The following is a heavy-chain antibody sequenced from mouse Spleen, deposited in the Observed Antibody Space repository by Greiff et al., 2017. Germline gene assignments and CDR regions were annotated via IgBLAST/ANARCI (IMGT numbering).Heavy chain of an antibody. D-gene: IGHD2-1*01. CDR3: ARHLLWRAMDD. CDR1: GFTFSDYY. V-gene: IGHV5-12*01. CDR2: ISNGGGST. Sequence: EVKLMESGGGLVQPGGSLKLSCAASGFTFSDYYMYWVRQTPEKRLEWVAYISNGGGSTYYPDTVKGRFTITRDNAKNTRDLQMSRLKSEDTAMYYCARHLLWRAMDDWGQGTSVTVSS. J-gene: IGHJ4*01.